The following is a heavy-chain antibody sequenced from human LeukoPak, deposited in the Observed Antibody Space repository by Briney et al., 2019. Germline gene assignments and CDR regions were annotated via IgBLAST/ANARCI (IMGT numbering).Heavy chain of an antibody. CDR2: VSGSGGSA. CDR1: GFPFSSYA. V-gene: IGHV3-23*01. Sequence: GGSLRLSCAASGFPFSSYAMTWVRQAPGKGLEWVSSVSGSGGSAKYVDSVKGRFTISRDNSKNTLYLQMNSLRAEDTAVYYCAKDHRRRSSPPPSQYQLLRFSVTTYFDYWGQGTLVTVSS. J-gene: IGHJ4*02. D-gene: IGHD2-2*01. CDR3: AKDHRRRSSPPPSQYQLLRFSVTTYFDY.